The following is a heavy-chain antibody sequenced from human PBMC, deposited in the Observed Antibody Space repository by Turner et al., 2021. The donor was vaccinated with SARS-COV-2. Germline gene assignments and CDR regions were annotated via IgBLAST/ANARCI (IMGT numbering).Heavy chain of an antibody. J-gene: IGHJ4*02. V-gene: IGHV1-69*15. CDR2: FIPIFGTA. D-gene: IGHD6-13*01. CDR1: GGTFSSYA. Sequence: QVQLVQSGAEVKKPGSSVKVSCKASGGTFSSYAISWVRQAPGQGLEWMGRFIPIFGTANYEQKFQGRVTITADESTSTAYMELSSRRSEDTAVYYCARVGVGGSSWPKDFDYWGQGTLVTVSS. CDR3: ARVGVGGSSWPKDFDY.